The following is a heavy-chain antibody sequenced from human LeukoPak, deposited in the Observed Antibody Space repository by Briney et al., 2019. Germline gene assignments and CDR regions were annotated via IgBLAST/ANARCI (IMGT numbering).Heavy chain of an antibody. V-gene: IGHV1-69*04. CDR1: GGTFSSYA. D-gene: IGHD1-26*01. CDR2: IIPILGIA. CDR3: ASGRSRTSGSYTTGAFDI. J-gene: IGHJ3*02. Sequence: GASVKVSCKASGGTFSSYAISWVRQAPGQGLEWMGRIIPILGIANYAQKFQGRVTITTDESTSTAYMELSSLRSEDTAVYYCASGRSRTSGSYTTGAFDIWGQGTMVTVSS.